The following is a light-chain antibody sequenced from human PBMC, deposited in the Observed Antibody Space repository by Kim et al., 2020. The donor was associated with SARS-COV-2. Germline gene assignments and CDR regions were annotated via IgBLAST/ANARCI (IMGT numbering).Light chain of an antibody. CDR3: QQYDSSPLT. CDR2: GAS. V-gene: IGKV3-20*01. CDR1: QGISSSY. J-gene: IGKJ4*01. Sequence: SPGERATLSCRASQGISSSYLAWYQQKSGQAPRLLIHGASTRATGIPDRFSGSGSGTDFTLTISRLEPEDSAVYYCQQYDSSPLTFGGGTKVEIK.